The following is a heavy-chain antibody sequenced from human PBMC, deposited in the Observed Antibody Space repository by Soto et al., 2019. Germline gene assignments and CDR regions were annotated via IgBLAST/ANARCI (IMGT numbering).Heavy chain of an antibody. CDR2: ISAGNGNT. J-gene: IGHJ6*02. Sequence: ASVKVSFKASGYTFTSYAMHWVRQAPGQRLEWMGWISAGNGNTKYSQKFQGRVTITADKSTSTAYMELSSLRSEDTAVYYCARGLGEMATIINYYGMDVWGQGTTVTVSS. CDR1: GYTFTSYA. V-gene: IGHV1-3*01. CDR3: ARGLGEMATIINYYGMDV. D-gene: IGHD5-12*01.